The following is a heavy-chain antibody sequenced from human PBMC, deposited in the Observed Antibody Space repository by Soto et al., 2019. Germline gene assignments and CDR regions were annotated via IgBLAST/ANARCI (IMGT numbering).Heavy chain of an antibody. CDR1: GYTFTSYY. CDR2: INPNSGGT. D-gene: IGHD3-10*01. V-gene: IGHV1-2*04. Sequence: ASVKVSCKASGYTFTSYYMHWVRQAPGQGLEWMGWINPNSGGTNYAQKFQGWVTMTRDTSISTAYMELSRLRSDDTAVYYCARALPHYYGSGSYYGPFDYWGQGTLVTVSS. J-gene: IGHJ4*02. CDR3: ARALPHYYGSGSYYGPFDY.